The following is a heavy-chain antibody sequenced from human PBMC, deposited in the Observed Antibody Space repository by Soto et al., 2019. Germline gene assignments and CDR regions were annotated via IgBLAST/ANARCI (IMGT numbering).Heavy chain of an antibody. CDR3: ARSQRVGYHYEGHYFDY. J-gene: IGHJ4*02. D-gene: IGHD3-22*01. CDR1: GFTFSTYW. Sequence: EVQLVESGGGLVQPGGSLTLSCAASGFTFSTYWMNWVRQAPGKGLEWVAKIRHESTGRFYGDSVKGRFTVSRDDATESLFLQMNSLRVEDTAVYYCARSQRVGYHYEGHYFDYWGQGILVTVSS. CDR2: IRHESTGR. V-gene: IGHV3-7*03.